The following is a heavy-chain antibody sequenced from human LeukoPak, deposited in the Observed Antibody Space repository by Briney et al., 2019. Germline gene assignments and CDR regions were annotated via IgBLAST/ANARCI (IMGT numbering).Heavy chain of an antibody. D-gene: IGHD2-21*02. CDR3: ARRLHLDY. V-gene: IGHV4-38-2*02. CDR2: IYYSGST. J-gene: IGHJ4*02. Sequence: SETLSLTCTVSGCSISSSYYWGWIRQPPGKGLEWIGSIYYSGSTYYNPSLKSRVTISVDTSKNQFSLKLSSVTAADTAVYYCARRLHLDYWGQGTLVTVSS. CDR1: GCSISSSYY.